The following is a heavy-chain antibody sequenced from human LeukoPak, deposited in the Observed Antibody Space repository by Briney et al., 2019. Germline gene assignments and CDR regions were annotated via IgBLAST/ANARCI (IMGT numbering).Heavy chain of an antibody. CDR3: ARDPESQLLRGAFDI. D-gene: IGHD2-2*01. CDR1: GFTFSNYW. Sequence: GGSLRLSCAASGFTFSNYWMSWVRQAPGKGLEWVANIKQDGSEKYYVDSVKGRFTISRDNAKNSLFLQMNSLRAEDTAVYYCARDPESQLLRGAFDIWGQGTMVTVSS. J-gene: IGHJ3*02. CDR2: IKQDGSEK. V-gene: IGHV3-7*01.